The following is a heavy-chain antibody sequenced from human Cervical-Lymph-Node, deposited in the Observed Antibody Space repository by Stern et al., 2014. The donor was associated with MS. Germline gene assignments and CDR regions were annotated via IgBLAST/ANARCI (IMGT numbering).Heavy chain of an antibody. V-gene: IGHV7-4-1*02. CDR3: ARDPHDYGDRFDY. D-gene: IGHD4-17*01. CDR1: GYSFTHFA. Sequence: VQLVQSGSELKKPGASVKVSCKASGYSFTHFALNWVRHAPGQGLQWMGGINTNPGNPSYAQAFTGRFVFSLDTSVSTAYLQISSLKAEDTAVYYCARDPHDYGDRFDYWGQGTLVTVSS. CDR2: INTNPGNP. J-gene: IGHJ4*02.